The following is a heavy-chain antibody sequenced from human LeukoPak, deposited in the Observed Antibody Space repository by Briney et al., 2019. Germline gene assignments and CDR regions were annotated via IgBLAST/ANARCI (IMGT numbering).Heavy chain of an antibody. CDR1: GFTLSGHA. J-gene: IGHJ4*02. CDR2: TTGGAENT. V-gene: IGHV3-23*01. D-gene: IGHD1-26*01. CDR3: AKVLSGSQDY. Sequence: TGESLRLSCAASGFTLSGHAMSWVRQAPGKGLNWLSTTTGGAENTYYAGSVKGRFTISRDNSKNTVYLQMDSLRVEDTAVYYCAKVLSGSQDYWGQGTLVTVFS.